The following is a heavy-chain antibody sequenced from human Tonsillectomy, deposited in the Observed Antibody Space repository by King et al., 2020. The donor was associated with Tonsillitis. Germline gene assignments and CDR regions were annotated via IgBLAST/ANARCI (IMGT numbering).Heavy chain of an antibody. CDR2: IYPGDSDT. D-gene: IGHD3-3*02. CDR3: AKTRIFGVDHDPFDI. V-gene: IGHV5-51*03. CDR1: GYSFTTYW. Sequence: VQLVESGAEVKKSGESLKISCKGSGYSFTTYWIGWVRQMPGKGLEWMGIIYPGDSDTRYSPSFQGQVTISADKSISTAYLPWSSLKASDTAMYYCAKTRIFGVDHDPFDIWGQGTMVTVSS. J-gene: IGHJ3*02.